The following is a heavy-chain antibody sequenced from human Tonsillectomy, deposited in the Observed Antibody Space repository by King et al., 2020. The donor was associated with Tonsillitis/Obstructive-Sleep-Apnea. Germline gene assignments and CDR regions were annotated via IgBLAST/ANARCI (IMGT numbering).Heavy chain of an antibody. CDR1: GFTFSSYG. D-gene: IGHD6-19*01. Sequence: VQLVESGGGVVQPGRSLRLSCAASGFTFSSYGMHWVRQAPGKGLEWVAVISYDGSNKYYADSVKGRFTISRDNSKNTLYLQMNSLRAEVTAVYYCAKGAAVAGSYYFDYWGQGTLVTVSS. J-gene: IGHJ4*02. V-gene: IGHV3-30*18. CDR2: ISYDGSNK. CDR3: AKGAAVAGSYYFDY.